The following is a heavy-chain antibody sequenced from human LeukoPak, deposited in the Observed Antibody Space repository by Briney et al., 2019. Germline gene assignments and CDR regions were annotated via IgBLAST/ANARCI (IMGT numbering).Heavy chain of an antibody. V-gene: IGHV3-7*01. D-gene: IGHD3-9*01. J-gene: IGHJ4*02. Sequence: GGSLRLSCAASGFTFDDYAMHWVRQAPGKGLEWVANIKQDGSEKYYVDSVKGRFTISRDNAKNSLYLQMNSLRAEDTAVYYCARGGRDYDILTGYGYWGQGTLVTVSS. CDR1: GFTFDDYA. CDR2: IKQDGSEK. CDR3: ARGGRDYDILTGYGY.